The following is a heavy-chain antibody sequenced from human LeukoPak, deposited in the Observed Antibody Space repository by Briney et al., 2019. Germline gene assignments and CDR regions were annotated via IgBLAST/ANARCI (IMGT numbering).Heavy chain of an antibody. J-gene: IGHJ4*02. D-gene: IGHD2-21*02. CDR3: AKDGSDCGGDCYSDY. CDR2: ISGSGGST. CDR1: GFTFSSYG. Sequence: GGSLRLSCAASGFTFSSYGMSWVRQAPGKGLEWVSAISGSGGSTYYADSVKGRFTISRDNSKNTLYLQMNSLRAEDTAVYYCAKDGSDCGGDCYSDYWGQGTLVTVSS. V-gene: IGHV3-23*01.